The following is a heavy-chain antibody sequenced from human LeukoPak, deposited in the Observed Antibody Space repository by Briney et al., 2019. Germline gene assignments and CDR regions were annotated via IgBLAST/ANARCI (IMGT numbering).Heavy chain of an antibody. D-gene: IGHD2-15*01. Sequence: PGGSLRLSCAASGFIFSGYSMNWVRQAPGKGLEWVSYISSNSTTKHYADSVKGRFTISRDSAKNSLYLQMNSLRAEDTAVYYCARSGICSGGSCDSDYWGQGTLVTVSS. V-gene: IGHV3-48*01. CDR1: GFIFSGYS. CDR2: ISSNSTTK. CDR3: ARSGICSGGSCDSDY. J-gene: IGHJ4*02.